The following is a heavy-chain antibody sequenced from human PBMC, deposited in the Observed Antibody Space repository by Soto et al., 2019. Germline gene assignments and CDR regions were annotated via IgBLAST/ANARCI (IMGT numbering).Heavy chain of an antibody. CDR3: ARDQEAGSFFPYYYGMDV. CDR2: ISSSGSTI. Sequence: GGSLRLSXATSGFTFSSYEMNWVRQAPGKGLEWVSYISSSGSTIYYADSVKGRFTISRDNAKNSLYLQMDSLRAEDTAVYYCARDQEAGSFFPYYYGMDVWGQGTTVTVS. J-gene: IGHJ6*02. V-gene: IGHV3-48*03. D-gene: IGHD6-13*01. CDR1: GFTFSSYE.